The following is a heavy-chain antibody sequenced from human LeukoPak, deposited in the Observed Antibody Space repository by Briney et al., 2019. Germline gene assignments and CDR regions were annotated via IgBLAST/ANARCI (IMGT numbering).Heavy chain of an antibody. CDR1: GGSFSGYY. CDR2: INHGGST. CDR3: ARAFMSTVVTPYDAFDI. Sequence: PSETLSLTCAVYGGSFSGYYWSWIRQPPGKGLEWIGEINHGGSTNYNPSLKSRATISVDTSKNQFSLKLSSVTAADTAVYYCARAFMSTVVTPYDAFDIWGQGTMVTVSS. D-gene: IGHD4-23*01. V-gene: IGHV4-34*01. J-gene: IGHJ3*02.